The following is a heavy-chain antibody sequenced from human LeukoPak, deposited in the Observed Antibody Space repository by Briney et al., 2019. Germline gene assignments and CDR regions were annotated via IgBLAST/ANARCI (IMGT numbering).Heavy chain of an antibody. D-gene: IGHD6-19*01. CDR1: GFTFSDYY. J-gene: IGHJ4*02. CDR3: AKMPVSYSSGWSTFDY. CDR2: IGGSDGRT. Sequence: GGSLRLSCAASGFTFSDYYMSWIRQAPGKGLEWVSGIGGSDGRTYYAASVKGRFTISRDNSKNTLYLQMNSLRAEDTAIYYCAKMPVSYSSGWSTFDYWGQGSLVTVSS. V-gene: IGHV3-23*01.